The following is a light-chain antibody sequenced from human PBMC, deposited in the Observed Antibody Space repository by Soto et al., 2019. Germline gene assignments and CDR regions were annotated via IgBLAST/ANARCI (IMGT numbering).Light chain of an antibody. V-gene: IGKV3-11*01. CDR1: QSVGSY. CDR3: QQYNNWPLG. Sequence: EIVLIQSPATLSLSPGERATLSCRASQSVGSYLAWYQHKPGQAPRLLISDASNRATGIPDRFSGSGSGTEFTLTISSLQSEDFAVYYCQQYNNWPLGFGQGTKVDIK. J-gene: IGKJ1*01. CDR2: DAS.